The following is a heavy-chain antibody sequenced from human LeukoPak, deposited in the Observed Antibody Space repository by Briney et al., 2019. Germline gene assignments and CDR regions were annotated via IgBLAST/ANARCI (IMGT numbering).Heavy chain of an antibody. CDR1: GFSFSDYS. CDR3: VRDLGRESIFDY. CDR2: ISKCSGYI. V-gene: IGHV3-21*01. J-gene: IGHJ4*02. Sequence: GGSLRLSCAASGFSFSDYSLNWVRQAPGKGLEWVSSISKCSGYIYYTDSVKGRFTISRDNAKNSLFLQMNSLRAEDTAVYYCVRDLGRESIFDYWGQGTLVTVSS. D-gene: IGHD7-27*01.